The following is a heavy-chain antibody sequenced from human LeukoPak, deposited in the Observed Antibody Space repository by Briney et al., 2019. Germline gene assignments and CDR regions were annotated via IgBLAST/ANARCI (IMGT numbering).Heavy chain of an antibody. Sequence: QPGGSLRLSCAASGFTFSSYWMSWVRQAPGKGLEWVANIKQDGSETYYVDSVKGRFTISRDNAKNSLYLQMNSLRAEDTAVYYCARGITMVRGFSVERHPSLIEYFVYLGQGTLVTVSS. V-gene: IGHV3-7*01. CDR3: ARGITMVRGFSVERHPSLIEYFVY. CDR1: GFTFSSYW. J-gene: IGHJ4*02. D-gene: IGHD3-10*01. CDR2: IKQDGSET.